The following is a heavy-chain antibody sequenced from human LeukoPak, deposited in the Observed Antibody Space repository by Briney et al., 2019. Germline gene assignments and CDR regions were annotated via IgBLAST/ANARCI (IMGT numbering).Heavy chain of an antibody. D-gene: IGHD5-12*01. J-gene: IGHJ5*02. Sequence: GESLKISCKGSGYSFTSYWIGWVRQMPGKGLEWMGIIYPGDSDTRYSPSFQGQVTISADKSISTAYLQWSSLKASDTAMYYCARVRGGYDFYNWFDPWGQGTLVTVSS. V-gene: IGHV5-51*01. CDR1: GYSFTSYW. CDR2: IYPGDSDT. CDR3: ARVRGGYDFYNWFDP.